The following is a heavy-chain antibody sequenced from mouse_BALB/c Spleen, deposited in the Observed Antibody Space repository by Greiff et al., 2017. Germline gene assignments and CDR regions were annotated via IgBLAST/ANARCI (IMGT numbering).Heavy chain of an antibody. CDR2: ILPGSGST. D-gene: IGHD1-2*01. Sequence: VQLQQSGAELMKPGASVKISCKATGYTFSSYWIEWVKQRPGHGLEWIGEILPGSGSTNYNEKFKGKATFTADTSSNTAYMQLSSLTSEDSAVYYCARSRMHYYDHAYWGQGTLVTVSA. V-gene: IGHV1-9*01. J-gene: IGHJ3*01. CDR3: ARSRMHYYDHAY. CDR1: GYTFSSYW.